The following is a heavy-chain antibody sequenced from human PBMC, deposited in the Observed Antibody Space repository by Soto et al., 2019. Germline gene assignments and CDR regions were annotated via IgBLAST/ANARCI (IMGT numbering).Heavy chain of an antibody. V-gene: IGHV3-66*01. J-gene: IGHJ6*03. CDR1: GFTVSSNY. CDR3: AREYSSGWDYYYYYMDV. Sequence: VQLVESGGGLVQPGGSLRLSCAASGFTVSSNYMSWVRQAPGKGLEWVSVIYSGGSTYYADSVKGRFTISRDNSKNTLYLQMNSLRAEDTAVYYCAREYSSGWDYYYYYMDVWGKGTTVTVSS. CDR2: IYSGGST. D-gene: IGHD6-19*01.